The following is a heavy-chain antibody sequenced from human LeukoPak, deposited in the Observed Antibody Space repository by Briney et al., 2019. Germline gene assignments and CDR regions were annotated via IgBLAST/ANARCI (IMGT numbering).Heavy chain of an antibody. Sequence: GRSLRLSCAASGFTFRSYGMHWVRQAPGKGLEWVAVISYDGSNKYYADSVKGRFTISRDNSKNTLYLQMNSLRAEDTAVYYCARDLVWFGGPRMDVWGQGTTVTVSS. CDR1: GFTFRSYG. V-gene: IGHV3-30*03. CDR3: ARDLVWFGGPRMDV. CDR2: ISYDGSNK. D-gene: IGHD3-10*01. J-gene: IGHJ6*02.